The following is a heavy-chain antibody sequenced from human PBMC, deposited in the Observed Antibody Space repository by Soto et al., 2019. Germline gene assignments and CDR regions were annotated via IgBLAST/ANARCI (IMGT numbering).Heavy chain of an antibody. D-gene: IGHD3-9*01. V-gene: IGHV3-30*03. Sequence: GGSLRLSCAASGFTFSSYGMHWVRQAPGKGLEWVAVISYDGSNKYYADSVKGRFTISRDNSKNTLYLQMNSLRAEDTAVYYCARIQEGTIEGDYWGQGTLVTVSS. CDR1: GFTFSSYG. J-gene: IGHJ4*02. CDR3: ARIQEGTIEGDY. CDR2: ISYDGSNK.